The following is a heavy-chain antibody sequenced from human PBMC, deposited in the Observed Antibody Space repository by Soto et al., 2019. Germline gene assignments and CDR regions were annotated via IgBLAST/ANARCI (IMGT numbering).Heavy chain of an antibody. V-gene: IGHV1-2*04. D-gene: IGHD3-22*01. J-gene: IGHJ6*02. CDR1: GYTFTGYY. CDR3: ARDCYDSSGYDYYYGMDV. CDR2: INPNIGGT. Sequence: ASVKVSCKASGYTFTGYYMHWVRQAPGQGLEWMGWINPNIGGTNYAQKFQGWVTMTRDTSISTAYMELSRLRSDDTAVYYCARDCYDSSGYDYYYGMDVWGQGTTVTVSS.